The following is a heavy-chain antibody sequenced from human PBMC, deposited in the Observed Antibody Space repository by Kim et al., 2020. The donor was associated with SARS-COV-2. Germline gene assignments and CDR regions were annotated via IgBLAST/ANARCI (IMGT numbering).Heavy chain of an antibody. CDR3: ARRNPVAGLFDY. V-gene: IGHV4-31*03. Sequence: SETLSLTCTVSGGSIISGGYYWSWIRQHPGKGLEWIGYIFYSGSTYYNPSLKSRVTISQDTSKNQFSLKLSSVTAADTAVYYCARRNPVAGLFDYWGQGT. J-gene: IGHJ4*02. D-gene: IGHD6-19*01. CDR2: IFYSGST. CDR1: GGSIISGGYY.